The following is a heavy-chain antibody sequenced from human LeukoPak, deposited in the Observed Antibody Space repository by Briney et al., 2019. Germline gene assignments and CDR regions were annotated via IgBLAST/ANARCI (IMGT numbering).Heavy chain of an antibody. CDR1: GFTFSSYA. J-gene: IGHJ6*02. D-gene: IGHD2-2*01. CDR3: ARAQDIVVVPAAPLYYYYGMDV. Sequence: GGSLRLSCAASGFTFSSYAMHWVRQAPGKGLEWVAVISYDGSSKYYADSVKGRFTISRDNSKNTLYLQMNSLRAEDTAVYYCARAQDIVVVPAAPLYYYYGMDVWGQGTTVTVSS. V-gene: IGHV3-30*04. CDR2: ISYDGSSK.